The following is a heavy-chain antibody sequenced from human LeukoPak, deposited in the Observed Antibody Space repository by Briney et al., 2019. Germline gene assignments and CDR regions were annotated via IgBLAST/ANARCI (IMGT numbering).Heavy chain of an antibody. CDR3: ARGRNYYGSGSWRWFDP. J-gene: IGHJ5*02. D-gene: IGHD3-10*01. Sequence: SETLSLTCAVYGGSFSGYYWSWIRQPPGKGLEWIGEINHSGSTNYNPSLKSRVTISVDTSKNQFSLKLSSVTAADTAVYYCARGRNYYGSGSWRWFDPWGQRTLVTVSS. CDR1: GGSFSGYY. V-gene: IGHV4-34*01. CDR2: INHSGST.